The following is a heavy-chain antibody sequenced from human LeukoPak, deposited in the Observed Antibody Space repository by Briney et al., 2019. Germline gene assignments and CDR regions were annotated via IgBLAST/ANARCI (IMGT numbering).Heavy chain of an antibody. D-gene: IGHD2-2*01. CDR1: GFTFSGYA. J-gene: IGHJ1*01. V-gene: IGHV3-23*01. CDR3: AKSYIVPALPLYFQH. CDR2: ISGSGGST. Sequence: GGSLRLSCAASGFTFSGYAMSWVRQAPGKGLEWVSAISGSGGSTYYADSVKGRFTISRDNSKNTLYLQMNSLRAEDTAVYYCAKSYIVPALPLYFQHWGQGTLVTVSS.